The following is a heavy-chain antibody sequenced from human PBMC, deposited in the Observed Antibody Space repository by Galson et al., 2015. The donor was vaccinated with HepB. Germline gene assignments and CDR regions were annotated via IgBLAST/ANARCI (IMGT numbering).Heavy chain of an antibody. CDR2: INTNTGNP. CDR1: ADTFSGYY. CDR3: ARELKPAGFDY. D-gene: IGHD2-2*01. V-gene: IGHV7-4-1*02. Sequence: SVKVSCKASADTFSGYYLHWVRQAPGQELEWVGWINTNTGNPTYAQAFRGRFVFSLDTSVSTAYLQITSLKAEDTALYYCARELKPAGFDYWGQGTLVTVSS. J-gene: IGHJ4*02.